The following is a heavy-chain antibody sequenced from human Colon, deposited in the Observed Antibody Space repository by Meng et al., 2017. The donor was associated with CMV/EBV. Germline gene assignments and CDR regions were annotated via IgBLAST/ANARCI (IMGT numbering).Heavy chain of an antibody. V-gene: IGHV4-38-2*02. J-gene: IGHJ4*02. CDR2: IYHTGTT. CDR3: ARHGAVYQMNTPYHN. Sequence: SETLSLTCTVSGDSLSSGYYWGWIRQPPGKGLGWVGGIYHTGTTFYNPSLKSRVTISVDTSTNEFSLKLLSVTAADTALYYCARHGAVYQMNTPYHNWGQGKLVTVSS. CDR1: GDSLSSGYY. D-gene: IGHD2-8*01.